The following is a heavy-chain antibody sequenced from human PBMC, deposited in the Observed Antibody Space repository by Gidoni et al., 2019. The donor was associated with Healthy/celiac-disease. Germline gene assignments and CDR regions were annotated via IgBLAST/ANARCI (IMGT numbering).Heavy chain of an antibody. CDR1: GFTFSSYW. D-gene: IGHD1-26*01. V-gene: IGHV3-7*01. Sequence: EVQLVESGGGLVQPGGSLRLSCAASGFTFSSYWMSWVRQAPGKGLEWVANIKQDGSEKYYVDSVKGRFTISRDNAKNSLYLQMNSLRAEDTAVYYCARSPYGGGATPLFDYWGQGTLVTVSS. CDR3: ARSPYGGGATPLFDY. J-gene: IGHJ4*02. CDR2: IKQDGSEK.